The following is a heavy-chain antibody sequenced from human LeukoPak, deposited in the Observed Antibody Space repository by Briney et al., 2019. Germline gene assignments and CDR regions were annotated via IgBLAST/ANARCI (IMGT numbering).Heavy chain of an antibody. Sequence: GGSLRLFYAASGFTFCTYDTRWVRQAPGKGLEWVASMSYDGRNKYYIDSVKGRFTISRDNSKNTLYLQMDSLRAEDTAVYYCANGRPVSIRWQPDFDFWGPGTLVTASS. CDR1: GFTFCTYD. CDR3: ANGRPVSIRWQPDFDF. CDR2: MSYDGRNK. J-gene: IGHJ4*02. V-gene: IGHV3-30*18. D-gene: IGHD6-13*01.